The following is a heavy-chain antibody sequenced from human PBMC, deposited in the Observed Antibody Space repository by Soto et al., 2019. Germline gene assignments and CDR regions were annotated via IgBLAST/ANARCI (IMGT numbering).Heavy chain of an antibody. J-gene: IGHJ6*03. CDR2: IYYSGST. CDR1: GGSISSYY. Sequence: SETLSLTCTVSGGSISSYYWSWIRQPPGKGLEWIGYIYYSGSTNYNPSLKSRVTISVDTSKNQFSLKLSSVTAADTAVYYCARDGPHLEWLFPYYHMDVWGKGTTVPVSS. CDR3: ARDGPHLEWLFPYYHMDV. V-gene: IGHV4-59*01. D-gene: IGHD3-3*01.